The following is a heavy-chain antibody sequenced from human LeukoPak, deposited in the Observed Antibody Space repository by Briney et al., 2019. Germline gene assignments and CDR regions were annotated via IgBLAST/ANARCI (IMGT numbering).Heavy chain of an antibody. V-gene: IGHV3-23*01. CDR3: TKFAACGGDCWGFDP. CDR2: ISGSGGST. Sequence: PGGSLRLSCAASGFTFSSYAMSWVRQAPGKGLEWVSAISGSGGSTYYADSVKGRFTISRDNSKNTLYLQMNSLRAEDTAVYYCTKFAACGGDCWGFDPWGQGTLVTVSS. J-gene: IGHJ5*02. CDR1: GFTFSSYA. D-gene: IGHD2-21*02.